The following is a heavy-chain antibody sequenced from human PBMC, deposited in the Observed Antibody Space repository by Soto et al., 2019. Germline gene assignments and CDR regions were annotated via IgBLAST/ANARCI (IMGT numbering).Heavy chain of an antibody. CDR1: GGSISSSSYY. CDR2: IYYSGST. J-gene: IGHJ4*02. Sequence: SETLSLTCTVSGGSISSSSYYWGWIRQPPGKGLEWIGSIYYSGSTYYNPSLKSRVTISVDTSKNQFSLKLSSVTAADTAVYYCARLVDTGVVTLAFDYWGQGALVTVSS. V-gene: IGHV4-39*01. D-gene: IGHD5-18*01. CDR3: ARLVDTGVVTLAFDY.